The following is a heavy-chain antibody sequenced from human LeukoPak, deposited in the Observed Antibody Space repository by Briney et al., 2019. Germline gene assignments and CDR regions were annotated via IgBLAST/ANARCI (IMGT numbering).Heavy chain of an antibody. Sequence: GGSLRLSCAASGFSVRSNYMAWVRQAPGKGLESVSVVYSDASTYYADSVKGRLTISRDNLRNTLYLQMNSLRPEDTAVYYCARGIKIVGYNTYYFDYWGQGTLVTVSS. D-gene: IGHD2-15*01. CDR2: VYSDAST. V-gene: IGHV3-53*01. J-gene: IGHJ4*02. CDR3: ARGIKIVGYNTYYFDY. CDR1: GFSVRSNY.